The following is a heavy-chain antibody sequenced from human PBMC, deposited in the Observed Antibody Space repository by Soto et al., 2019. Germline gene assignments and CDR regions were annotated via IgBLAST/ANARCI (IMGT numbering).Heavy chain of an antibody. CDR2: IFSNDEK. V-gene: IGHV2-26*01. CDR3: ALLKDCSRPDCYLAPFDP. J-gene: IGHJ5*02. Sequence: SCPTLVNPTETLTLTCTVSGLSLNNGRLGXSWIRQPPGKALEWLAHIFSNDEKSYSTSLKSRRTISKDTSRSQVVLTMTNMDPVASATYYPALLKDCSRPDCYLAPFDPWGQGTLVTVSS. D-gene: IGHD2-2*01. CDR1: GLSLNNGRLG.